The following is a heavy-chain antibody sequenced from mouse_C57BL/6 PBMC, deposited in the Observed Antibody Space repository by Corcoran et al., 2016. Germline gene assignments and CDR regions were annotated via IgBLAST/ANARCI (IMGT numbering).Heavy chain of an antibody. CDR3: ARWGTTVHYFDY. D-gene: IGHD1-1*01. Sequence: EVQLQQSGPVLVKPGASVKMSCKASGYTFTDYYMNWVKQSHGKSLEWIGVINPYNGGTSYNQKFKGKATLTVDKSSSTAYMELNSLTSEDSAVYYCARWGTTVHYFDYWGQGTTLTVSS. V-gene: IGHV1-19*01. CDR2: INPYNGGT. CDR1: GYTFTDYY. J-gene: IGHJ2*01.